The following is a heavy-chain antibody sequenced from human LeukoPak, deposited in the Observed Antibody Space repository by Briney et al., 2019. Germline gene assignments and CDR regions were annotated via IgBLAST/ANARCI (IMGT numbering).Heavy chain of an antibody. J-gene: IGHJ4*02. CDR1: GFTFSSYA. V-gene: IGHV3-23*01. D-gene: IGHD3-10*01. CDR2: ISGSGGST. Sequence: GGSLRLSCAASGFTFSSYAMSWVGQAPGKGREGVSAISGSGGSTYYADSVKGRFTISRDNSKNTLYLQMNSLRAEDTAVYYCAKVMGSGSYYVFDYWGQGTLVTVSS. CDR3: AKVMGSGSYYVFDY.